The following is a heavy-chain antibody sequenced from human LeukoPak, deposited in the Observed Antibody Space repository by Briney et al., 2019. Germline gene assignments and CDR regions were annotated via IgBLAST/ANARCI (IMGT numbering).Heavy chain of an antibody. CDR2: ISYDGSNK. CDR3: AKAQGSMIENHGAFDI. Sequence: GGSLRLSCAASGFTFSSYGMHWVRQAPGKGLEWVAVISYDGSNKYYADSVKGRFTISRDNSKNTLYLQMNSLRAEDTAVYYCAKAQGSMIENHGAFDIWGQGTMVAVSS. CDR1: GFTFSSYG. V-gene: IGHV3-30*18. J-gene: IGHJ3*02. D-gene: IGHD3-22*01.